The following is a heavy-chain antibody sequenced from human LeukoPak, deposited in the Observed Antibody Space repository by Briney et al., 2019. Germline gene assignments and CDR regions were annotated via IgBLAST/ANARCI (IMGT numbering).Heavy chain of an antibody. CDR2: IYPGDSDT. Sequence: GESLKISCKRSGYSFTSYWIGWVRPMPGKGLEWMGIIYPGDSDTRYSPSFQGQVTISADKSISTAYLQWSSLKASDTAMYYCARQVYDILTGYQDYFDYWGQGTLVTVSS. D-gene: IGHD3-9*01. J-gene: IGHJ4*02. CDR1: GYSFTSYW. V-gene: IGHV5-51*01. CDR3: ARQVYDILTGYQDYFDY.